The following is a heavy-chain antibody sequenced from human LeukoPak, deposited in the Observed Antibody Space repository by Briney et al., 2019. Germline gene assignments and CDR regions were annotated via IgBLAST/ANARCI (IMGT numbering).Heavy chain of an antibody. V-gene: IGHV4-59*01. CDR2: IYYSGST. CDR1: GGSISSYY. Sequence: SETLSLTCTVSGGSISSYYWSWIRQPPGKGLEWIGYIYYSGSTNYNPSLKSRVTISVDTSKNQFSLKLSSVTAADTAVYYCARTPFEYYYYYYMDVWGKGTTVTISS. CDR3: ARTPFEYYYYYYMDV. J-gene: IGHJ6*03.